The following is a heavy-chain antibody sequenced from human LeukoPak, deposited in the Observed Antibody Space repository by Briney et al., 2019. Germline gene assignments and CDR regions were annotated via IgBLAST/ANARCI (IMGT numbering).Heavy chain of an antibody. J-gene: IGHJ4*02. CDR1: GFTLSSCS. D-gene: IGHD2-8*01. CDR3: AAGYTYGIDY. Sequence: GGSLRLSCAASGFTLSSCSMSWVRQAPGKGLEWVSGISGSGGSTYYADSVKGHFTISRDNSRNTLYLQMNSLRAEDTAVYYCAAGYTYGIDYWGQGTRVTVSS. CDR2: ISGSGGST. V-gene: IGHV3-23*01.